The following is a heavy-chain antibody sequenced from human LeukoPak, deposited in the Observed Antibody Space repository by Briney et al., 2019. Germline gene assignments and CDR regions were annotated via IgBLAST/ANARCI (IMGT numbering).Heavy chain of an antibody. CDR1: GLIFSNYA. V-gene: IGHV3-23*01. CDR2: ISGSGHGT. Sequence: TGGSLRLSRAASGLIFSNYAMTWARPAPGGGLEWLSGISGSGHGTYYAASVKGRFTISRDKSKNTLYPQMVSQRAEDTAVYYCAKDQRSPYSNYPFDSWGQGTLVTVSS. CDR3: AKDQRSPYSNYPFDS. D-gene: IGHD4-11*01. J-gene: IGHJ4*02.